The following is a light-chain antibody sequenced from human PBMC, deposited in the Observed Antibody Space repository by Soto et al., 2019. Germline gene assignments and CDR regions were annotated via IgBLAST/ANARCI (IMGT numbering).Light chain of an antibody. CDR2: DVS. CDR1: SSDVGGYNY. CDR3: SSYTSSTGV. J-gene: IGLJ1*01. Sequence: CALTQPASVSGAAGQSITISCNGTSSDVGGYNYVSWYQQHPGKAPKLMIYDVSNRPSGVSNRFSGSKSGNTASLTISGLQAEDEADYYCSSYTSSTGVFGTGTKVTVL. V-gene: IGLV2-14*01.